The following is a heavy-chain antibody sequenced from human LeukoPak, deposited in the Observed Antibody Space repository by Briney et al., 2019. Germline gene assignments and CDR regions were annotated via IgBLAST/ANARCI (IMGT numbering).Heavy chain of an antibody. Sequence: SETLSLTCTVSGGSISSSSYYWGWIRQPPGKGLEWIGRIYTSGSTNYNPSLKSRVTISVDTSKNQFSLKLSSVTAADTAVYYCARSMVRGTVEGFDYWGQGTLVTVSS. CDR1: GGSISSSSYY. CDR3: ARSMVRGTVEGFDY. V-gene: IGHV4-61*02. CDR2: IYTSGST. J-gene: IGHJ4*02. D-gene: IGHD3-10*01.